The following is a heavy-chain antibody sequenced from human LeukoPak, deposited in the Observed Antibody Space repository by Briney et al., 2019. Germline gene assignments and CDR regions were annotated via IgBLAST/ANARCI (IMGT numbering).Heavy chain of an antibody. D-gene: IGHD2-15*01. CDR1: GFTFSSYA. CDR3: AKQALGGGSCYLIGSWFDT. V-gene: IGHV3-23*01. Sequence: SGGSLRLSCAASGFTFSSYAMSWVRQAPGKGLEWVSAISGSGGSTYYADSVKGRFTISRDNSKNTLYLQMNSLRAEDTAVYYCAKQALGGGSCYLIGSWFDTWGRGTLVTVSS. J-gene: IGHJ5*02. CDR2: ISGSGGST.